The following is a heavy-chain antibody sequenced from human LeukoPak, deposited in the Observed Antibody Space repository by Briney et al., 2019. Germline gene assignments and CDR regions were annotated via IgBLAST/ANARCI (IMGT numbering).Heavy chain of an antibody. D-gene: IGHD3-10*01. Sequence: PGGSLRLSCAASGFTFSNAWMSWVRQAPGKGLEWVGRIKSKTDGGTTDYAAPVKGRFTISRDDSKNTLYLQMNSLKTEDTAVYYCTTEDRGGGLLWFGEFHDYWGQGTLVTVSS. J-gene: IGHJ4*02. V-gene: IGHV3-15*01. CDR2: IKSKTDGGTT. CDR3: TTEDRGGGLLWFGEFHDY. CDR1: GFTFSNAW.